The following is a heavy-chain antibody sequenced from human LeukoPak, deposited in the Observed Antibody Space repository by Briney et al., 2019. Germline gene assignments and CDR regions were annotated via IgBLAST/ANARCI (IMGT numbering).Heavy chain of an antibody. J-gene: IGHJ4*02. D-gene: IGHD3-10*01. V-gene: IGHV3-33*01. CDR2: IWYDGSNK. Sequence: PAESLTLSCAASGFTFSSYGMHWVRQAPGKGLEWEAVIWYDGSNKYYADSVKGRLTISRDNSKNTLYLQMDSLRAEDTAVYLCARDGVWFGELSVSALVDYWGQGTLVSVSS. CDR3: ARDGVWFGELSVSALVDY. CDR1: GFTFSSYG.